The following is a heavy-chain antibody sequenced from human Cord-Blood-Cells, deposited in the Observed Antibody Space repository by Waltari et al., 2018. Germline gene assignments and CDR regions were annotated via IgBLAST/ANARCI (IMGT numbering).Heavy chain of an antibody. J-gene: IGHJ4*02. V-gene: IGHV3-30-3*01. D-gene: IGHD2-21*02. CDR3: ARGLRVVTLDY. CDR2: ISDDGSTK. CDR1: GFPFISYA. Sequence: QVQLVESGGGVVQPGTSLRLPCAASGFPFISYAMLWARQAPGKGRGWASVISDDGSTKSYADSVKGRFTISRYNSKNTLYLQMHSLRADDTAVYYCARGLRVVTLDYWGQGTLVTVSS.